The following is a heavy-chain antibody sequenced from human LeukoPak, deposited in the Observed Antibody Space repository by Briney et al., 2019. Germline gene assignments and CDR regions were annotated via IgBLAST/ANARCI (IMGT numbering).Heavy chain of an antibody. Sequence: GGSLRLSCAASGFTFSNYWMQWVRQAPGKGLVWVARIYGDGSSRSYADSVKGRFTISRDNGKNTLYLQMNSLRAEDTAVYYCAGASSHRIAGGGDYWGQGTLVTVSS. V-gene: IGHV3-74*01. J-gene: IGHJ4*02. CDR2: IYGDGSSR. D-gene: IGHD6-13*01. CDR1: GFTFSNYW. CDR3: AGASSHRIAGGGDY.